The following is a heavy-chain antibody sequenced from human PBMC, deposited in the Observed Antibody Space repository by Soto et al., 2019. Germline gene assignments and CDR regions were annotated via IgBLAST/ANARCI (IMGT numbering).Heavy chain of an antibody. CDR2: LNGGTGQT. CDR3: ARGKGMEENYFYYGLDI. CDR1: GYTFSTYA. V-gene: IGHV1-3*01. J-gene: IGHJ6*02. D-gene: IGHD1-1*01. Sequence: ASVKVSCKASGYTFSTYAMHWVRQAPGQSLEWMGWLNGGTGQTRYSQKFQDRVIITRDTSASTGYMELSSLTSEDTAVYYCARGKGMEENYFYYGLDIWGQGATVTVSS.